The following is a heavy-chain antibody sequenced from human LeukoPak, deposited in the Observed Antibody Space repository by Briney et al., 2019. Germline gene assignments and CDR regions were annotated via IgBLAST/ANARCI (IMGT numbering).Heavy chain of an antibody. J-gene: IGHJ4*02. CDR1: GFTFSSYA. CDR2: ISGSGGST. CDR3: AKAPVKSGSLRYFDY. V-gene: IGHV3-23*01. Sequence: GGSLRLSCAASGFTFSSYAMSWVRQAPGRGLEWVSAISGSGGSTYYADSVKGRFTISRDNSKSTLYLQMNSLRAEDTAVYYCAKAPVKSGSLRYFDYWGQGTLVTVSS. D-gene: IGHD1-26*01.